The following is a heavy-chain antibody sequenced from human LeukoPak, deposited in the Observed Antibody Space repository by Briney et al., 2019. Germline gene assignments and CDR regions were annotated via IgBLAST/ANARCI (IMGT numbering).Heavy chain of an antibody. CDR2: ISSSSSYI. J-gene: IGHJ6*02. V-gene: IGHV3-21*01. Sequence: GGSLRLSCAASGFTFSSYSMNWVRQAPGKGLEWVSSISSSSSYIYYADSVKGRFTISRDNAKNSLYLHMNSLRAEDTAVYYCARDMGWELLTYYYYYGMDVWGQGTTVTVSS. CDR1: GFTFSSYS. D-gene: IGHD1-26*01. CDR3: ARDMGWELLTYYYYYGMDV.